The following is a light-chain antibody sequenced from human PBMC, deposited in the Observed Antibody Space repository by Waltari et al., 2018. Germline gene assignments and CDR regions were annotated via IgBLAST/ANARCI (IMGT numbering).Light chain of an antibody. CDR2: GNT. J-gene: IGLJ3*02. CDR1: SSNVGAGSD. CDR3: QSYDSSLSGWV. Sequence: QSVLTQSPSVSGAPGQRVTISCTGSSSNVGAGSDVQWYQQLPGTAPKLLIYGNTNRPSGVPDRFSASKSGTSASRAITGLQAEDEADYYCQSYDSSLSGWVFGGGTKLTVL. V-gene: IGLV1-40*01.